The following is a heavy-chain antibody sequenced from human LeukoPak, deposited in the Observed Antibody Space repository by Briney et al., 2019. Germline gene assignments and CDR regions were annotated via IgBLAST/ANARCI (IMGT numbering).Heavy chain of an antibody. CDR2: INPNSGGT. Sequence: ASVKVSCKASGYTFTAHYMHWVRQAPGQGLEWTGWINPNSGGTNYAQKFQGRVTMTWDTSTNTAYMELSRLRSDDTAVYYCARDSGGGYFYGSSIYCAEYFQHWGQGTLVTVSS. CDR3: ARDSGGGYFYGSSIYCAEYFQH. J-gene: IGHJ1*01. V-gene: IGHV1-2*02. D-gene: IGHD3-22*01. CDR1: GYTFTAHY.